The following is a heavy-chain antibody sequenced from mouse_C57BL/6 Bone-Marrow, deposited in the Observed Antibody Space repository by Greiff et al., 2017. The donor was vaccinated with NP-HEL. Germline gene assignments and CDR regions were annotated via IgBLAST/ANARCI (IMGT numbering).Heavy chain of an antibody. J-gene: IGHJ4*01. CDR3: AIYDGYYYYAMDY. CDR1: GYTFTSYW. D-gene: IGHD2-3*01. Sequence: QVQLQQPGAELVKPGASVKLSCKASGYTFTSYWMHWVKQRPGQGLEWIGMIHPNSGSTNYNEKFKSKATLTVDKSSSTAYMQLSSLTSEDSAVYYCAIYDGYYYYAMDYWGQGTSVTVSS. CDR2: IHPNSGST. V-gene: IGHV1-64*01.